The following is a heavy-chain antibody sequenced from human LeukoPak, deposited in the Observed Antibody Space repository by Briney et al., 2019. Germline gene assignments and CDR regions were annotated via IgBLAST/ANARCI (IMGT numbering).Heavy chain of an antibody. J-gene: IGHJ4*02. D-gene: IGHD2/OR15-2a*01. Sequence: GGSLRLSCAASGFTFSDYYMSWIRQAPGKGLEWVSYISSSGSTIYYADSVKGRFTISRDNAKNSLYLQMNSLRAEDTAVYYRARDQPPEVPDSDSTFDYWGQGTLVTVSS. V-gene: IGHV3-11*01. CDR1: GFTFSDYY. CDR2: ISSSGSTI. CDR3: ARDQPPEVPDSDSTFDY.